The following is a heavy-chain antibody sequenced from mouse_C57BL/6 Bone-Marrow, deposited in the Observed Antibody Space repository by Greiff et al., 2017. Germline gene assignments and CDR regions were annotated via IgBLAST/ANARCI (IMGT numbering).Heavy chain of an antibody. V-gene: IGHV1-55*01. D-gene: IGHD1-3*01. CDR3: ARCLTFYYAMDY. CDR1: GYTFTSYW. J-gene: IGHJ4*01. Sequence: QVQLQQSGAELVKPGASVKMSCKASGYTFTSYWITWVKQRPGQGLEWIGDIYPGSGSTNYNEKFKSKDTLTVDTSSSTAYMQLSSLTSEDSAVYYCARCLTFYYAMDYWGQGTSVTVSS. CDR2: IYPGSGST.